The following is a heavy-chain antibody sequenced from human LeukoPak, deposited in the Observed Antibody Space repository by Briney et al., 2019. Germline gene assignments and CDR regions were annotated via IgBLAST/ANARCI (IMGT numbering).Heavy chain of an antibody. CDR3: ARDGTSNL. V-gene: IGHV4-39*07. CDR2: IYHSGST. Sequence: PSETLSLTCTVSGGSISSSSYYWGWIRQPPGKGLEWIGSIYHSGSTYYNPSLKSRVTISVDTSKNQFSLKLNSMTAADTAVYYCARDGTSNLWGQGTLVTVSS. CDR1: GGSISSSSYY. J-gene: IGHJ5*02. D-gene: IGHD2-2*01.